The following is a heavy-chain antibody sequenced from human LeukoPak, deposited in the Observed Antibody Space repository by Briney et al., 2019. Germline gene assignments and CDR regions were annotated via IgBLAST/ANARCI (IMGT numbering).Heavy chain of an antibody. CDR2: INWNGGST. CDR3: ARSRGYSYGHHFDY. V-gene: IGHV3-20*04. Sequence: PGGSLRLSCAASGFTFSDHHMDWVRQAPGKGLEWVSGINWNGGSTGYADSVKGRFTISRDNAKNSLYLQMNSLRAEDTAVYYCARSRGYSYGHHFDYWGQGTLVTVSS. J-gene: IGHJ4*02. D-gene: IGHD5-18*01. CDR1: GFTFSDHH.